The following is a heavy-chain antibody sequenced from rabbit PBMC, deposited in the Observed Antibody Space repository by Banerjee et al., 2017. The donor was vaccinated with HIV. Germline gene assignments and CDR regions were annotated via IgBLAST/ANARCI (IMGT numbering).Heavy chain of an antibody. CDR1: GFDFSSYYM. V-gene: IGHV1S45*01. D-gene: IGHD6-1*01. CDR2: IYPNNGVT. CDR3: ASDIYGHGGFSL. Sequence: QEQLKESGGGLVQPGGSLKVSCIASGFDFSSYYMSWVRQAPGKGLEWIASIYPNNGVTYYANWAEGRFTISRTSSTTVTLQMTSLTAADTATYFCASDIYGHGGFSLWGPGTLVTVS. J-gene: IGHJ4*01.